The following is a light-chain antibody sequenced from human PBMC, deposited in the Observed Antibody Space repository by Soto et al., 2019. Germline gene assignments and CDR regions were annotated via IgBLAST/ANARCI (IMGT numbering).Light chain of an antibody. CDR2: DTS. V-gene: IGKV3-15*01. CDR1: QSVSSD. J-gene: IGKJ1*01. CDR3: QQYVHWPPGP. Sequence: EIVLTQSPGTLSLSPGERATLSCRASQSVSSDLVWYQQKAGQAPRLLIYDTSTRAAGIAARFSGSGPGTEFTLTISSLQSEDSAVYYCQQYVHWPPGPFGPGTKV.